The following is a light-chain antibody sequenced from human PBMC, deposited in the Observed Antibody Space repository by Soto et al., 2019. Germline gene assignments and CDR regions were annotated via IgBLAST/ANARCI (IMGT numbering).Light chain of an antibody. V-gene: IGLV2-14*01. CDR2: DVS. J-gene: IGLJ2*01. CDR3: SSYTISSTLVV. Sequence: QSVLTQPASVSGSPGQSITISCTGTSSDVGGYNYVSWYQQHPGKAPKLMIYDVSNRPSGVSNRVSGSKSGITASLTISGLQAEDEADYYCSSYTISSTLVVFGGGTKLTVL. CDR1: SSDVGGYNY.